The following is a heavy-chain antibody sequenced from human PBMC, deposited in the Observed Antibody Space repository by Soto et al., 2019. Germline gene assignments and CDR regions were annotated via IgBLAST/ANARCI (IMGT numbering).Heavy chain of an antibody. CDR3: ARPLGPLDYYYYYGMDV. CDR1: GYTFTSYY. V-gene: IGHV1-46*01. J-gene: IGHJ6*02. CDR2: INPSGGST. Sequence: ASVKVSCKASGYTFTSYYMHWVRRAPGQGLEWMGIINPSGGSTSYAQKFQGRVTMTRDTSTSTVYMELSSLRSEDTAVYYCARPLGPLDYYYYYGMDVWGQGTTVTVSS.